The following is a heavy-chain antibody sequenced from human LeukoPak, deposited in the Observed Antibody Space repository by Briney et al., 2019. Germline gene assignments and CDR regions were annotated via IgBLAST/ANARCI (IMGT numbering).Heavy chain of an antibody. CDR1: GGSFSGYY. V-gene: IGHV4-34*01. J-gene: IGHJ4*02. CDR3: ARQGSSGWYEPFDY. CDR2: IYYSGST. D-gene: IGHD6-19*01. Sequence: SETLSLTCAVYGGSFSGYYWSWIRQPPGKGLEWIGSIYYSGSTYYNPSLKSRVTISVDTSKNQFSLKLSSVTAADTAVYYCARQGSSGWYEPFDYWGQGTLVTVSS.